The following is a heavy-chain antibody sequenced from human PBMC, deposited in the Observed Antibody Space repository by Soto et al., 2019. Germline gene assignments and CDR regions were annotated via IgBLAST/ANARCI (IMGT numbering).Heavy chain of an antibody. D-gene: IGHD6-13*01. CDR3: ARETPSAAAAYYYYGLDV. Sequence: QVQLVQSGAEVKKAGSSVKVSCKVSGGTFSSYFINWVRQAPGQGLEWVGGIIPVFGTGSYAEKFQGRVTITADESTSTAYMELSRLRSDDTAVYYSARETPSAAAAYYYYGLDVWGQGTTVTVPS. CDR2: IIPVFGTG. J-gene: IGHJ6*02. CDR1: GGTFSSYF. V-gene: IGHV1-69*01.